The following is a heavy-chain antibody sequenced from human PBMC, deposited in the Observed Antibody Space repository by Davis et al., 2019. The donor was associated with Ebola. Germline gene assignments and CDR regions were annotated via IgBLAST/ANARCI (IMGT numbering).Heavy chain of an antibody. CDR1: GDSISSGGYY. J-gene: IGHJ4*02. Sequence: SETLSLTCTVSGDSISSGGYYWSWIRQHPGKGLEWIGYIYYSGSTYYNPSLWSRVTISVDTSKNQFSLKLSSVTAADTAVYYCAGAKLLSIFDYWGQGTLVTVSS. D-gene: IGHD2-2*01. CDR2: IYYSGST. CDR3: AGAKLLSIFDY. V-gene: IGHV4-31*03.